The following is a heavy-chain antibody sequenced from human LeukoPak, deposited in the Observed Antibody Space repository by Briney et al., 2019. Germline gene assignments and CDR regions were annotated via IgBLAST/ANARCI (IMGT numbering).Heavy chain of an antibody. CDR2: IIPIFGTA. CDR3: ARDNDSRGPPHFDY. D-gene: IGHD3-16*01. J-gene: IGHJ4*02. Sequence: GASVKVPCKASGGTFSSYAISWVRQAPGQGLEWMGGIIPIFGTANYAQKFRGRVTITADKSTRTAYMELSSLRSEDTAVYYCARDNDSRGPPHFDYWGQGTLVTVSS. CDR1: GGTFSSYA. V-gene: IGHV1-69*06.